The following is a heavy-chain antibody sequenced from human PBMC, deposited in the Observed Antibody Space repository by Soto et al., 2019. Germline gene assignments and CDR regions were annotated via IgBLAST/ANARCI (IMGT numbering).Heavy chain of an antibody. CDR1: GFTFDDYA. CDR3: AKDYSSSSGMDV. D-gene: IGHD6-6*01. Sequence: GGSLRLSCAASGFTFDDYAMHWVRQAPGKGLEWVSLISWDGGSTYYADSVKGRFTISRDNSKNSLYLQMNSLRAEDTALYYCAKDYSSSSGMDVWGQGTTVTVSS. V-gene: IGHV3-43D*03. CDR2: ISWDGGST. J-gene: IGHJ6*02.